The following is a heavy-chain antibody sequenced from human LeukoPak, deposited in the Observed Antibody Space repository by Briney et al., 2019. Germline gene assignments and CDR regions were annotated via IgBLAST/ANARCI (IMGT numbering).Heavy chain of an antibody. J-gene: IGHJ4*02. CDR2: ISAYNGNT. Sequence: ASVKVSCKASGYTFTSYDINWVRQATGQGLEWMGWISAYNGNTNYAQKLQGRVTMTTDTSTSTAYMELRSLRSDDTAVYYCARNYGDYFDYWGQGTLVTVSS. D-gene: IGHD4-17*01. CDR1: GYTFTSYD. CDR3: ARNYGDYFDY. V-gene: IGHV1-18*01.